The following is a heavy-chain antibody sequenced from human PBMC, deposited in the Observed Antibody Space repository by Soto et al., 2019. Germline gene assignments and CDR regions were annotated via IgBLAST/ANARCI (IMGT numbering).Heavy chain of an antibody. CDR1: GFTFSDYT. CDR2: ISSTGSTL. Sequence: EVQLVASGGGLVQPGGSLRLSCAASGFTFSDYTMNWVRQAPGKGLEWVSYISSTGSTLYYADSVKGRFTISRDNAKNALYLQMNILRDEDTAVYYCSKLSNWNDIAYWGQVTLVTVSS. D-gene: IGHD1-20*01. V-gene: IGHV3-48*02. CDR3: SKLSNWNDIAY. J-gene: IGHJ4*02.